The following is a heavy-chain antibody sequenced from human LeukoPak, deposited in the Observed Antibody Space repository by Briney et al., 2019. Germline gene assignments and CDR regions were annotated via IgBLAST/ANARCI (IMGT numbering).Heavy chain of an antibody. J-gene: IGHJ3*02. CDR1: GYTFTSYY. D-gene: IGHD6-19*01. V-gene: IGHV1-46*01. CDR3: AREGLYSSGWDDAFDI. Sequence: VASVKVSCKASGYTFTSYYMHWVRQAPGQGLERMGIINPSGGSTSYAQKFQGRVTMTRDTSTSTVYMELSSLRSEDTAVYYCAREGLYSSGWDDAFDIWGQGTMVTVSS. CDR2: INPSGGST.